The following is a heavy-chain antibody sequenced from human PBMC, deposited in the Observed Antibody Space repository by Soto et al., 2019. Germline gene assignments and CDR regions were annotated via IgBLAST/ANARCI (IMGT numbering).Heavy chain of an antibody. Sequence: SVKVSCKASGGTFSSYAISWVRQAPGQGLEWMGGIIPIFGTANYAQKFQGRVTITADESTSTAYMELSSLRSEDTAVYYCARELRVPAALNPNYYYGMDVWGQGTTVTVSS. CDR2: IIPIFGTA. V-gene: IGHV1-69*13. J-gene: IGHJ6*02. D-gene: IGHD2-2*01. CDR1: GGTFSSYA. CDR3: ARELRVPAALNPNYYYGMDV.